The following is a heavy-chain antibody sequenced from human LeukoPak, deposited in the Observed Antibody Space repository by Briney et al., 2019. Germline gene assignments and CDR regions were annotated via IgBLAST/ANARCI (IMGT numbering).Heavy chain of an antibody. Sequence: SETLSLTCTVSGGSISSNSYYWGWIRQPPGKRLEWIGSIHYSGSTYYNPSLKSRVTISVDTSKNQFSLRLSSVTAADTAVYYCASSLGYSSSRRYWYFDLWGRGTLVTVSS. CDR2: IHYSGST. J-gene: IGHJ2*01. CDR1: GGSISSNSYY. V-gene: IGHV4-39*01. D-gene: IGHD6-13*01. CDR3: ASSLGYSSSRRYWYFDL.